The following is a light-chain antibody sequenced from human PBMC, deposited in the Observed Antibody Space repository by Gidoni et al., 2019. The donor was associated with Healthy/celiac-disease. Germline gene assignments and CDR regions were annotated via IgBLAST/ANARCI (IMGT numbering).Light chain of an antibody. CDR1: QSISSW. CDR3: QQYNSYPYT. CDR2: KAS. J-gene: IGKJ2*01. V-gene: IGKV1-5*03. Sequence: DIQMTQSPSTLSASVGDRVTITCRASQSISSWLAWYQPKQGKAPKLLIYKASSLASGVPSRFSGSGSGTEFTLTISSLQPDDFAPYYCQQYNSYPYTFGQGTKLEIK.